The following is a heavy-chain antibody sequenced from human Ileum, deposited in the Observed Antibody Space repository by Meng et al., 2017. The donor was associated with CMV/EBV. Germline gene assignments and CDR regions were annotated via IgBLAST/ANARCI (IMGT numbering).Heavy chain of an antibody. J-gene: IGHJ4*02. CDR2: ISYDGSNT. CDR1: GFTFSSYA. D-gene: IGHD2-2*01. V-gene: IGHV3-30*04. Sequence: SGFTFSSYAMPWVRQAPGKGLEWVAVISYDGSNTYYADSVQGRFTISRDNSKNTLYLQMNSLRAEDTAVYYCARERGVVPAAPFDYWGQGTLVTVSS. CDR3: ARERGVVPAAPFDY.